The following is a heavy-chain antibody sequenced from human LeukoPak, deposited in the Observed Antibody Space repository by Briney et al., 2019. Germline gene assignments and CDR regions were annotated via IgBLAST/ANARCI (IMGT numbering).Heavy chain of an antibody. J-gene: IGHJ5*02. CDR1: GGSISSSNW. Sequence: SETLSLTCAVSGGSISSSNWWSWVRPPPGKGLEWIGEIYHSGSTNYNPSLKSRVTISVDKSKNQFSLKLSSVTAADTAVYYCARASSYFYWGGRWLYPWGQGTLVTVSS. CDR2: IYHSGST. D-gene: IGHD3-9*01. CDR3: ARASSYFYWGGRWLYP. V-gene: IGHV4-4*02.